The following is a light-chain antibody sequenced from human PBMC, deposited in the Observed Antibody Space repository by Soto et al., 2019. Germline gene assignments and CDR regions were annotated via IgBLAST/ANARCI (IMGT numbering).Light chain of an antibody. CDR2: GAS. CDR3: QQYTNWPPIT. J-gene: IGKJ1*01. Sequence: EIVLTQSPATLSVSPGERATLSCRASQSVSGNLAWYQQKPGQAPRLLIYGASTRATGIPVRFSGSGAGTDFTLTISSLQSEDFAVYYCQQYTNWPPITFGQGTKVDI. CDR1: QSVSGN. V-gene: IGKV3-15*01.